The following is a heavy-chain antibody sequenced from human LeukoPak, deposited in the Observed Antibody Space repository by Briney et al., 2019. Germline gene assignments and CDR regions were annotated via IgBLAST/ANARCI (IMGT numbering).Heavy chain of an antibody. CDR3: ARGYSTVTLFY. D-gene: IGHD4-17*01. Sequence: GRSLRLSCAASGFTFSSYGMHWVRQAPGKGLEWVAVISYDGSNKYYADSVKGRFTISRDNSKNTLYLQMGSLRAEDMAVYYCARGYSTVTLFYWGQGTLVTVSS. CDR2: ISYDGSNK. CDR1: GFTFSSYG. J-gene: IGHJ4*02. V-gene: IGHV3-30*03.